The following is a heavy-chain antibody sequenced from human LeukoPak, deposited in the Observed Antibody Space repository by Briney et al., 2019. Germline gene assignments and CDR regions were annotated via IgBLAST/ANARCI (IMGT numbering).Heavy chain of an antibody. D-gene: IGHD3-10*01. CDR1: GFTFSSYA. V-gene: IGHV3-23*01. CDR2: ISGSGGTT. CDR3: AKSFYYDSGSYSGDY. Sequence: GSLRLSCAASGFTFSSYAMSWVRQAPGKGLEWVSAISGSGGTTYYADSVKGRFTISRDYSKNTLYLQMNSLRAEDTAVYFCAKSFYYDSGSYSGDYWGQGTLVTVSS. J-gene: IGHJ4*02.